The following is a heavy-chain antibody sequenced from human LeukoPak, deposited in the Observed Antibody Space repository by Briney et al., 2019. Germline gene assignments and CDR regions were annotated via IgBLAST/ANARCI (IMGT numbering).Heavy chain of an antibody. V-gene: IGHV3-23*01. CDR3: ARDGRSGPHFDS. CDR1: GFTFSSNA. Sequence: PGGSLRLSCAASGFTFSSNAMTWVRQAPGRGLEWVSSINGGGTTIYYADSVKGRFTISRDNSKNTLFLQMNSLRAEDTAVYYCARDGRSGPHFDSWGQGTLVTVSS. D-gene: IGHD1-1*01. J-gene: IGHJ4*02. CDR2: INGGGTTI.